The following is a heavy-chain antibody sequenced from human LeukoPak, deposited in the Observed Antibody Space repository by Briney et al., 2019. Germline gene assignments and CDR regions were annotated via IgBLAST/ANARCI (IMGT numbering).Heavy chain of an antibody. CDR3: ATDLLGATKGY. Sequence: ASVKVSCMASGYTFTGYYMHWVRQAPGQRLEWMGWINPNSSGTNYAQKVQCRVTMTRDTSISTAYMELSRLRSDDTAVYYCATDLLGATKGYWGQGTLVTVSA. CDR2: INPNSSGT. V-gene: IGHV1-2*02. J-gene: IGHJ4*02. CDR1: GYTFTGYY. D-gene: IGHD1-26*01.